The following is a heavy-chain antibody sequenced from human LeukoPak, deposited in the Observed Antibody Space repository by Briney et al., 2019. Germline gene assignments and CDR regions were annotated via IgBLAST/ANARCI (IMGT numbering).Heavy chain of an antibody. CDR1: GFTFGDYA. J-gene: IGHJ4*02. Sequence: PGGSLRLSCTASGFTFGDYAMSWVRQAPGKGLEWGGFIRSKAYGGATEYAASVKGRFTIQRDDSKSIAYLQMNSLKTEDTAVYYCTRNEAKYYDFWSGYSSGPFDYWGQGTLVTVSS. D-gene: IGHD3-3*01. V-gene: IGHV3-49*04. CDR2: IRSKAYGGAT. CDR3: TRNEAKYYDFWSGYSSGPFDY.